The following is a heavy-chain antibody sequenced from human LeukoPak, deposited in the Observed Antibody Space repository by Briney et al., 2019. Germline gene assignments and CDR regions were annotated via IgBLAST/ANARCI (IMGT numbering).Heavy chain of an antibody. CDR3: ARVGYYYDSSGYYLDAFDI. J-gene: IGHJ3*02. Sequence: SETLSLTCTVSGGSISSYYWIWIRQPPGKGLEWIGYIYYSGSTNYNPSLKRRVTISLDTSKNQFSLKPSSVTAADAAVYYCARVGYYYDSSGYYLDAFDIWGQGTMVTVSS. CDR1: GGSISSYY. D-gene: IGHD3-22*01. V-gene: IGHV4-59*01. CDR2: IYYSGST.